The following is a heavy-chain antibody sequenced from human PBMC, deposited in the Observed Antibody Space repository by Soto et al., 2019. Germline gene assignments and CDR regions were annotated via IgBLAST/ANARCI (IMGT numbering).Heavy chain of an antibody. V-gene: IGHV4-39*01. CDR1: GDSISSSSYY. Sequence: SETLSLTCNVSGDSISSSSYYWGWIRQPPGKGLEWIGSFYYNGNTYYNPSLKSRVTISVDTSKNQFSLKLTSVTAADTAVYYCARHGPNYDILTGIDYWGQGTLVTVSS. CDR3: ARHGPNYDILTGIDY. D-gene: IGHD3-9*01. J-gene: IGHJ4*02. CDR2: FYYNGNT.